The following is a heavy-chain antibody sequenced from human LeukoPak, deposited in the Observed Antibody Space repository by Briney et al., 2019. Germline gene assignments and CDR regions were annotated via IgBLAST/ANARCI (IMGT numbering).Heavy chain of an antibody. D-gene: IGHD3-10*01. J-gene: IGHJ4*02. CDR1: GYTFTSNY. CDR3: ARGGMVRDRRHFQFDY. CDR2: ISPSGGST. V-gene: IGHV1-46*01. Sequence: ASVKVSCKAFGYTFTSNYMHWVRQAPGQGPEWMGVISPSGGSTTYAQKFQGRVTLTRDMSTSTDYLELSSLRSEDTAVYYCARGGMVRDRRHFQFDYWGQGTLVTVSS.